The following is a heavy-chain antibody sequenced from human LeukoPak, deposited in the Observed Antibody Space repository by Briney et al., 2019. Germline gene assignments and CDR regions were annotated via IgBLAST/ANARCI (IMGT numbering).Heavy chain of an antibody. D-gene: IGHD3-22*01. Sequence: GGSLRLSCAASGFTFSDYDMSCIRQAPGKGLEWFSYISSSGRTKYYADSMKGRFTISRDNAKNSLYLQMNSLRAEDTAVYYCARSLLGSSSGYLDYWGQGTLVTVSS. V-gene: IGHV3-11*04. CDR1: GFTFSDYD. CDR3: ARSLLGSSSGYLDY. CDR2: ISSSGRTK. J-gene: IGHJ4*02.